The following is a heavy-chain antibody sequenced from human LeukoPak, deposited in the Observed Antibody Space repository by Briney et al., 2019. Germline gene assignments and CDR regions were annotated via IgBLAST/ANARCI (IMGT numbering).Heavy chain of an antibody. V-gene: IGHV3-74*01. CDR1: GFTFSSYW. Sequence: QPGGSLRLSCAASGFTFSSYWMHWVRQAPGKGLVWVSRINSDGSSTSYADSVKGRFTISRDNAKNSLYLQMNSLRAEDTAVYYCARRATQTVGIYSSGWYGEENWFDPWGQGTLVTVSS. CDR3: ARRATQTVGIYSSGWYGEENWFDP. J-gene: IGHJ5*02. D-gene: IGHD6-19*01. CDR2: INSDGSST.